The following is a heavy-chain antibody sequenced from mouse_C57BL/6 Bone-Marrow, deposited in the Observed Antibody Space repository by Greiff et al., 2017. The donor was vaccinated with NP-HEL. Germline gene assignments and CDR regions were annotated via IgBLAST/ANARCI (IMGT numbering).Heavy chain of an antibody. V-gene: IGHV1-66*01. CDR2: IYPGSGNT. CDR3: ARLREVPYFDY. Sequence: QVQLQQSGPELVKPGASVKISCKASGYSFTSYYIHWVKQRPGQGLEWIGWIYPGSGNTKYNEKFKGKAKLTADTSSSTAYMQLSSLTSEYSAVYYCARLREVPYFDYWGQGTTLTVSS. D-gene: IGHD1-1*01. J-gene: IGHJ2*01. CDR1: GYSFTSYY.